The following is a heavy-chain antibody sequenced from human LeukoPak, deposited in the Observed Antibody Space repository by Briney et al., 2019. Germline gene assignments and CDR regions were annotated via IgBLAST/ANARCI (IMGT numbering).Heavy chain of an antibody. J-gene: IGHJ6*02. CDR3: ARLRGRGYCSSTSCYLPGYYGMDV. CDR2: MYTSGST. D-gene: IGHD2-2*01. CDR1: GGSISSYY. V-gene: IGHV4-4*07. Sequence: SETLSLTCTVSGGSISSYYWSWIRQPAGKGLEWIGRMYTSGSTNYNPSLKSRVTMSVDTSKNQFSLKLSSVTAADTAVYYCARLRGRGYCSSTSCYLPGYYGMDVWGQGTTVTVSS.